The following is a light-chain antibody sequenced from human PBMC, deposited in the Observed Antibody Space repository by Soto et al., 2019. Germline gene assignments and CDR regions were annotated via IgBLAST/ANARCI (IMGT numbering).Light chain of an antibody. CDR3: QQYGDSPT. CDR1: QSIGNN. J-gene: IGKJ1*01. CDR2: GAS. Sequence: EIVMTQSPATLSMSPGARATLSYRASQSIGNNLAWYQQPPGQAPRLLIYGASTRASGVPAKFSGSGSGKEFTPTISRLEPEDFAVFYCQQYGDSPTFGQGTKVDIK. V-gene: IGKV3-15*01.